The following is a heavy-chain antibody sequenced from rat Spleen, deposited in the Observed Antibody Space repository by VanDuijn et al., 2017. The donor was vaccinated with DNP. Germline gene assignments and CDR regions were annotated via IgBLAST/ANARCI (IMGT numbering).Heavy chain of an antibody. J-gene: IGHJ2*01. V-gene: IGHV5-58*01. Sequence: EVQLVETGGGLVQPGRSLKLSCVASGFTFSNSWMYWIRQAPGKGLEWIGSINNDGGTTYYRDCVKGRFTISRDNAKSTLYLQMNSLRSEDMATYYCIRWNSGHFDYWGQGVMVTVSS. CDR2: INNDGGTT. CDR1: GFTFSNSW. CDR3: IRWNSGHFDY. D-gene: IGHD4-3*01.